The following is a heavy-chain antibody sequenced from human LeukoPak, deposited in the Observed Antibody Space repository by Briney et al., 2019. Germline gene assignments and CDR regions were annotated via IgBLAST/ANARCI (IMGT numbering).Heavy chain of an antibody. Sequence: ASVKVSSKSSGYTFTGYYMHWVRQAPGQGLEWMGWINPNSGGTNYAQKFQGRVTMTRDTSISTAYMELSRLRSDDTAVYYCARPYAAAPLDAFDIWGQGTMATVSS. CDR3: ARPYAAAPLDAFDI. D-gene: IGHD6-25*01. CDR2: INPNSGGT. J-gene: IGHJ3*02. V-gene: IGHV1-2*02. CDR1: GYTFTGYY.